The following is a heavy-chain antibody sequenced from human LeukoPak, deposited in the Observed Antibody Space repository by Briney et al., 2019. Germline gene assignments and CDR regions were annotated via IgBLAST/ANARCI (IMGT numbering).Heavy chain of an antibody. Sequence: GGSLRLSCAASRFTFNNYAMVWVRQAPGKGLDWVSSISAGGGVTSNADSVKGRFTISRDNSKNTLYLQMNSLRAEDTAMYYCAKAARTTVTYSFDSWGQGTLVTVSS. CDR2: ISAGGGVT. CDR1: RFTFNNYA. CDR3: AKAARTTVTYSFDS. J-gene: IGHJ4*02. D-gene: IGHD4-17*01. V-gene: IGHV3-23*01.